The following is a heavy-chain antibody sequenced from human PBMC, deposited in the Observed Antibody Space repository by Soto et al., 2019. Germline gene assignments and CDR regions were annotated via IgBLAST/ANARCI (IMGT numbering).Heavy chain of an antibody. CDR2: MNPNSGNT. J-gene: IGHJ6*02. Sequence: ASVKVSCKASGYPFTSYDINWVRQATGQGLEWMGWMNPNSGNTGYAQKFQGRVTMTRNTSISTAYMELSSLRSEDTAVYYCARYSSWDYYYYYGMDVWGQGTTVTVSS. CDR3: ARYSSWDYYYYYGMDV. CDR1: GYPFTSYD. V-gene: IGHV1-8*01. D-gene: IGHD6-6*01.